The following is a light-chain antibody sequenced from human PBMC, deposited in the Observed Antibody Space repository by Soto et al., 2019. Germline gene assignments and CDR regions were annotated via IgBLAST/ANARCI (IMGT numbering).Light chain of an antibody. V-gene: IGKV1-5*03. CDR3: QQYNSYSQT. Sequence: DILITQSPSTLSASVGDRVTITCRASQSISSWLAWYQQKPGKAPKLLIYKASSLESGVPSRFSGSGSGTEFTLTISSLQPDDFATYYCQQYNSYSQTFGQGTKVDIK. J-gene: IGKJ1*01. CDR2: KAS. CDR1: QSISSW.